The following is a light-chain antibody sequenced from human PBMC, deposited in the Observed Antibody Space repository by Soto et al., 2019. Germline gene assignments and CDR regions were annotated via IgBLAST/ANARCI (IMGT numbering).Light chain of an antibody. CDR3: QQYNNSPRT. J-gene: IGKJ1*01. V-gene: IGKV3-15*01. Sequence: EIVMRQSPATLSVSTGERANLSCRASQSVSRNLAWYQQKPAQAPRLLIYGASTRATGIPARFSGSGSCTDFTLIISSLLSVDFAVYYCQQYNNSPRTFGQGTKV. CDR2: GAS. CDR1: QSVSRN.